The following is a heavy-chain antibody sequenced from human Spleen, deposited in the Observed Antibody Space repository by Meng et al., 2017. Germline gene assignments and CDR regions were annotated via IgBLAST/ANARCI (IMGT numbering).Heavy chain of an antibody. V-gene: IGHV3-NL1*01. CDR2: IYSGGNT. CDR1: GFTFSSYG. Sequence: GESLKISCAASGFTFSSYGMHWVRQAPGKGLEWVAVIYSGGNTYYADSVKGRFTISRDNSKNTLYLQMNTLTTKDTAVYYCARGTYYYDSSGPYPFNWFDPWGQGTLVTVSS. CDR3: ARGTYYYDSSGPYPFNWFDP. D-gene: IGHD3-22*01. J-gene: IGHJ5*02.